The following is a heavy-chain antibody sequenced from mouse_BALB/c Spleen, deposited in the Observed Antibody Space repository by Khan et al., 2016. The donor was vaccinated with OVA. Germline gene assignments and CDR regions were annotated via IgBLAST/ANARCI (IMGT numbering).Heavy chain of an antibody. D-gene: IGHD1-1*01. Sequence: VQLQQSGAELVKAGASVKMSCKASGYTFTSYWMHWVKQRLGQGLEWFAETNPTNGRTYYNEKFKRKATLTVDKSSSTAYMLLRGPPFEVSAVYDCARIKKIVATYLDYWGQGTTLTVSS. CDR3: ARIKKIVATYLDY. CDR2: TNPTNGRT. V-gene: IGHV1S81*02. CDR1: GYTFTSYW. J-gene: IGHJ2*01.